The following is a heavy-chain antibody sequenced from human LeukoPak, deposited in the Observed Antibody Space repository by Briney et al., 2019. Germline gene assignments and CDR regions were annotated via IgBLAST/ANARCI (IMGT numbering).Heavy chain of an antibody. J-gene: IGHJ4*02. CDR3: SRIQDWSKGVD. V-gene: IGHV3-73*01. D-gene: IGHD3-9*01. CDR2: IRSKASSYAT. CDR1: GFTFSGSA. Sequence: GGSLKLSCAASGFTFSGSAIHWVRHTSGKGLEWVGRIRSKASSYATGYGESVKGRFTISRDESRSTAYLQMNSLKTEDTAVYYCSRIQDWSKGVDWGQGTLVTISS.